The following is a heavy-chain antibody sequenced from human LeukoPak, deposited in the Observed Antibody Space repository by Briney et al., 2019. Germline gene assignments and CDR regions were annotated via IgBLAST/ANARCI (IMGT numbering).Heavy chain of an antibody. D-gene: IGHD3-3*01. CDR1: GYTFTGYY. V-gene: IGHV1-2*02. Sequence: ASVKVSCKASGYTFTGYYMHWVRQAPGQGLEWMGWINPNSGGTNYAQKFQGRVTMTRDTSISTAYMELSRPRSDDTAVYYCARVPLLRFLEWNNWFDPWGQGTLVTVSS. CDR3: ARVPLLRFLEWNNWFDP. CDR2: INPNSGGT. J-gene: IGHJ5*02.